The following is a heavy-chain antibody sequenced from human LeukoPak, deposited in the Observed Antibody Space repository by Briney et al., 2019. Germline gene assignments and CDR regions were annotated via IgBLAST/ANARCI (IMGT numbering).Heavy chain of an antibody. CDR1: AFTFRTYG. J-gene: IGHJ4*02. CDR3: AKDRHPARTDGYYFDY. CDR2: ISFDANNK. D-gene: IGHD1-14*01. V-gene: IGHV3-30*18. Sequence: QPGRSLRLSCAASAFTFRTYGMHWVRQAPGKGLEWVAVISFDANNKYYADSVKGRFTISRDSSKNTLYLQMNSLRAEDTAVYYCAKDRHPARTDGYYFDYWGQGTLVTVSS.